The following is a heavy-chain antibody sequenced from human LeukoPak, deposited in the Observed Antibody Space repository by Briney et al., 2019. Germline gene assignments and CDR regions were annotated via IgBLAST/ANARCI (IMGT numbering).Heavy chain of an antibody. J-gene: IGHJ4*02. CDR2: ISYDGSNK. Sequence: GGSLRLSCAASGFTFSSYAMHWVRQAPGKGLEWVAVISYDGSNKYYADSVKGRFTISRDNSKNTLYLQMNSLRVEDTAVYYCAKSGVGKFPLGYWGQGTLVTVSS. V-gene: IGHV3-30-3*02. CDR3: AKSGVGKFPLGY. D-gene: IGHD3-10*01. CDR1: GFTFSSYA.